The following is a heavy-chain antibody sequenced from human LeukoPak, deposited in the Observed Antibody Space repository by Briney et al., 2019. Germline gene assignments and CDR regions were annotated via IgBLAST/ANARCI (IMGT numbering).Heavy chain of an antibody. CDR1: GGSIISSNW. D-gene: IGHD3-10*01. Sequence: SGTLSLTCAVSGGSIISSNWWSWVRQPPGKWLEWIGEIYHSGSTNYNPSLKSRVTISVDKSKNQFSLKLSSVTAADTAVYYCARVGGSGSYSLGYWGQGTLVAVSS. CDR3: ARVGGSGSYSLGY. J-gene: IGHJ4*02. CDR2: IYHSGST. V-gene: IGHV4-4*02.